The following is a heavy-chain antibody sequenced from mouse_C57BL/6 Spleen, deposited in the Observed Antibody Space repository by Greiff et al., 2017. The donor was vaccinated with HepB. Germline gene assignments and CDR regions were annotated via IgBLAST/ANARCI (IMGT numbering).Heavy chain of an antibody. CDR2: ISSGGDYI. J-gene: IGHJ1*03. Sequence: EVKLVESGEGLVKPGGSLKLSCAASGFTFSSYAMSWVRQTPEKRLEWVAYISSGGDYIYYADTVKGRFTISRDNARNTLYLQMSSLKSEDTAMYYCTRALRLYWYFDVWGTGTTVTVSS. CDR3: TRALRLYWYFDV. V-gene: IGHV5-9-1*02. D-gene: IGHD1-2*01. CDR1: GFTFSSYA.